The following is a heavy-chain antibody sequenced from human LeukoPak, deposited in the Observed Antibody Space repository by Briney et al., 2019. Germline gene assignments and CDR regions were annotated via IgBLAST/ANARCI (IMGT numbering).Heavy chain of an antibody. CDR2: IWYDGINE. CDR1: GFTFSSYG. D-gene: IGHD2-15*01. J-gene: IGHJ4*02. V-gene: IGHV3-33*01. CDR3: AREVAKWARRLDY. Sequence: GGSLRLSCAASGFTFSSYGMHWVRQAPGRGLEWVAVIWYDGINEYSADSVKGRFTVSRDNAKNTLYLQMNSLRADDAAVYFCAREVAKWARRLDYWGQGTLVTVSS.